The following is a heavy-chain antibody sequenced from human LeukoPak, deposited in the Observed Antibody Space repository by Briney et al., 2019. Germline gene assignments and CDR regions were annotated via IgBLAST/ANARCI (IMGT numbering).Heavy chain of an antibody. CDR3: TTGPYDYGSGTYYH. Sequence: GSLRLSCAASGFTFSNAWMSWVRQAPGKGLEWVGRIKSKTDGGTTDYAAPVKGRFTISRDDSKNTLYLQMNSLKTEDTAVYYCTTGPYDYGSGTYYHWGQGTLVTVFS. D-gene: IGHD3-10*01. V-gene: IGHV3-15*01. CDR1: GFTFSNAW. CDR2: IKSKTDGGTT. J-gene: IGHJ4*02.